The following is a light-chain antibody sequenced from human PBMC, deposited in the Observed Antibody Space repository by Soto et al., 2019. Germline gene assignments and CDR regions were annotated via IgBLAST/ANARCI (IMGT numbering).Light chain of an antibody. J-gene: IGLJ1*01. CDR2: DVS. Sequence: QSVLTQPASVSGSPGQSITISCTGTSSDVGAYNYASWYQQYPGEAPKVIIYDVSHRPAGVSTRFSGSKSGNTDSLTISGLQTQDEADYYCRSYTSATTYVFGTGTKVT. CDR1: SSDVGAYNY. V-gene: IGLV2-14*01. CDR3: RSYTSATTYV.